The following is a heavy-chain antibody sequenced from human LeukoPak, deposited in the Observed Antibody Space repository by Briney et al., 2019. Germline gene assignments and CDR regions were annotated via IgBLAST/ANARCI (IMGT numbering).Heavy chain of an antibody. D-gene: IGHD4-23*01. CDR2: ISYGGST. Sequence: SETLSLTCTVSGGSISSSSYYWGWIRQPPGKGLEWIGSISYGGSTYYNPSLKSRVAISIDTSKNQFSLKLSSVTAADTAVYYCARVDYGGEVDYWGQGTLVTVSS. CDR1: GGSISSSSYY. J-gene: IGHJ4*02. CDR3: ARVDYGGEVDY. V-gene: IGHV4-39*07.